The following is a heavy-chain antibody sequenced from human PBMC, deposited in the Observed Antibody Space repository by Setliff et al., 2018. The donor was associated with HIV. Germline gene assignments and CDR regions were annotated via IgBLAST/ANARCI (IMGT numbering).Heavy chain of an antibody. J-gene: IGHJ6*03. CDR2: VHYSGST. V-gene: IGHV4-39*02. Sequence: TLSLTCTVSDGSISSTNHYWGWIRQSPGKRLVWIGTVHYSGSTYYNPSLKSRLTISVDTSTNHFSLKLSSVAAADTAVYYCARLVGYYRSDNANYYYMDVWGKGTTVTVSS. D-gene: IGHD3-16*02. CDR1: DGSISSTNHY. CDR3: ARLVGYYRSDNANYYYMDV.